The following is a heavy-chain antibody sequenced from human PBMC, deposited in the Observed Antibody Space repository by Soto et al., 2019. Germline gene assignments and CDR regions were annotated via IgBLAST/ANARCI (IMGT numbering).Heavy chain of an antibody. V-gene: IGHV1-69*13. CDR1: GGTFSSYA. CDR2: IIPIFGTA. J-gene: IGHJ5*02. D-gene: IGHD1-26*01. CDR3: AAESYSGSYYHWFDP. Sequence: SVKVSCKASGGTFSSYAISWVRQAPGQGLEWMGGIIPIFGTANYAQKFQGRVTITADESTSTAYMELSSLRSEDTAVYYCAAESYSGSYYHWFDPWGQGTLVTVSS.